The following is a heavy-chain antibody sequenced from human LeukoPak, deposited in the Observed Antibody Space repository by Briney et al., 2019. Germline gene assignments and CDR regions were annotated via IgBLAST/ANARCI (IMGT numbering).Heavy chain of an antibody. CDR3: AREGLGFDY. V-gene: IGHV3-30*04. CDR2: ISHDGSDE. CDR1: GFTFSNYP. D-gene: IGHD7-27*01. J-gene: IGHJ4*02. Sequence: GGSLRLSCTTSGFTFSNYPMHWVRQAPGKGLEWVATISHDGSDENYADYVKGRFIISRDNSMKSLFLQMNSLIIDDTAVYYCAREGLGFDYWGQGTLVTVSS.